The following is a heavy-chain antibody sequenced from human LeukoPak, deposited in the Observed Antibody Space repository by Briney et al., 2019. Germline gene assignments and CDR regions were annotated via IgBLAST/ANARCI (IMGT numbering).Heavy chain of an antibody. Sequence: ASVKVSCKASGYTFTSYGISWVRQAPGQGLEWMGWINPNSGGTNYAQKFQGRVTMTRDTSISTAYMELSRLRSDDTAVYYCASSLYYDILTGYYSAFDIWGQGTMVTVSS. CDR1: GYTFTSYG. J-gene: IGHJ3*02. CDR3: ASSLYYDILTGYYSAFDI. V-gene: IGHV1-2*02. CDR2: INPNSGGT. D-gene: IGHD3-9*01.